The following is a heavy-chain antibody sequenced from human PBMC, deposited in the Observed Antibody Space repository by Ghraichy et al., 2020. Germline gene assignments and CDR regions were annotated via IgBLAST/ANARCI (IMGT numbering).Heavy chain of an antibody. D-gene: IGHD3-9*01. Sequence: GGSLRLSCAASGFTFSSYAMSWVRQAPGKGLEWVSAISGSGGSTYYADSVKGRFTISRDNSKNTLYLQMNSLRAEDTAVYYCAKDPSYDILTEREFDYWGQGTLVTVSS. CDR1: GFTFSSYA. CDR3: AKDPSYDILTEREFDY. J-gene: IGHJ4*02. CDR2: ISGSGGST. V-gene: IGHV3-23*01.